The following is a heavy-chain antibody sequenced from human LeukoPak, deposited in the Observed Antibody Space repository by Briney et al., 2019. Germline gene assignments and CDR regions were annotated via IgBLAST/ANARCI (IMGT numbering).Heavy chain of an antibody. CDR2: IYSGGRI. V-gene: IGHV4-39*07. CDR1: GGSFSGSYY. D-gene: IGHD4-11*01. CDR3: ARAPWAYGNYVHAFDI. J-gene: IGHJ3*02. Sequence: SETLSLTCTVSGGSFSGSYYWGWIRPPPGKGLEWIGSIYSGGRIYYNPSLKSRVTISVDTSKNHFSLKLTSVTAADTAVYYCARAPWAYGNYVHAFDIWGQGTMVTVSS.